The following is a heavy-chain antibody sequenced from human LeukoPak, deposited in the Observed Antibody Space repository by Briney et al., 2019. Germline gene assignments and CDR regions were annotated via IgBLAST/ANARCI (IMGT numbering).Heavy chain of an antibody. J-gene: IGHJ4*02. CDR2: IGGRGGST. V-gene: IGHV3-23*01. CDR1: GFTFSNAW. CDR3: ARRAGAYTHPYDY. D-gene: IGHD3-16*01. Sequence: GGSLRLSCAASGFTFSNAWMSWVRQSPGKGLEWVSTIGGRGGSTYYADSVKGRFTISRDNSKNTLYLQMNSLRAEDTAVYYCARRAGAYTHPYDYWGQGTLVTVSS.